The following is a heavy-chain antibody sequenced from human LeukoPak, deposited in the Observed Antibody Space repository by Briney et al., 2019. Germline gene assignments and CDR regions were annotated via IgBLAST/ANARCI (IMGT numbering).Heavy chain of an antibody. CDR2: INTDGSST. D-gene: IGHD1-26*01. J-gene: IGHJ4*02. Sequence: GGSLRLSCAASGFTFFNYWMSWVRQAPGKGLVWVSHINTDGSSTNYADSVKGRFTISRDNAKNTLYLQMNSLRAEDTAVYYCSRDLRGADDYWGQGTLVTVSS. CDR3: SRDLRGADDY. V-gene: IGHV3-74*01. CDR1: GFTFFNYW.